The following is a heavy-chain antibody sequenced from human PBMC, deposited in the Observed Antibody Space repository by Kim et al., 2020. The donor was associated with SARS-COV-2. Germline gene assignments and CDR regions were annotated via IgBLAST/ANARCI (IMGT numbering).Heavy chain of an antibody. V-gene: IGHV3-48*04. CDR3: ARDGGVGYYYDSWDY. D-gene: IGHD3-22*01. J-gene: IGHJ4*02. CDR2: ISSSSSTI. Sequence: GGSLRLSCAASGFTFSSYSMNWVRQAPGKGLEWVSYISSSSSTIYYADSVKGRFTISRDNAKNSLYLQMNSLRAEDTAVYYCARDGGVGYYYDSWDYWGQGTLVTVSS. CDR1: GFTFSSYS.